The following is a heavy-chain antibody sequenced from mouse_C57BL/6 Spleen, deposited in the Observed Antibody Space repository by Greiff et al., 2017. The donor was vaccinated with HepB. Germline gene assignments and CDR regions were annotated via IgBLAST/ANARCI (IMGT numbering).Heavy chain of an antibody. CDR3: ARGGSSLYWYFDV. Sequence: VQLQQSRAELAKPGASVKLSCKASGYTFTSYWMHWVKQRPGQGLEWIGYINPSSGYTKYNQKFKDKATLTADKSSSTAYMQLSSLTYEDSEVYYCARGGSSLYWYFDVWGTGTTVTVAS. J-gene: IGHJ1*03. D-gene: IGHD1-1*01. CDR1: GYTFTSYW. CDR2: INPSSGYT. V-gene: IGHV1-7*01.